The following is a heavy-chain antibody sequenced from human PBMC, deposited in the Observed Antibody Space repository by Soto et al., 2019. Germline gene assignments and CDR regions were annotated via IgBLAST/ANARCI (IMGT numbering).Heavy chain of an antibody. J-gene: IGHJ5*02. D-gene: IGHD6-6*01. CDR3: ARGGVSGQLVDWFDP. Sequence: SVKVSCKASGGTFSSYAISWVRQAPGPGLEWMGGIIPIFGTANYAQKFQGRVTITADESTSTAYMELSSLRSEDTAVYYCARGGVSGQLVDWFDPWGQGTLVTVSS. CDR2: IIPIFGTA. CDR1: GGTFSSYA. V-gene: IGHV1-69*13.